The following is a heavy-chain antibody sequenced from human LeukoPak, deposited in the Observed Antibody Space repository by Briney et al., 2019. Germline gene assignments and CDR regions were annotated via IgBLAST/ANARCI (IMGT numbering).Heavy chain of an antibody. CDR3: ARLNYYDSYLDP. V-gene: IGHV1-8*01. J-gene: IGHJ5*02. Sequence: GASVTVSCKASGYTFTSYDINWVRQAPGQGLEWMGWMNPNSGNTGYAQKFQGRVTMTRNTSISTAYMELSSLRPVDTAVYYCARLNYYDSYLDPWGQGTLVTVSS. CDR2: MNPNSGNT. D-gene: IGHD3-22*01. CDR1: GYTFTSYD.